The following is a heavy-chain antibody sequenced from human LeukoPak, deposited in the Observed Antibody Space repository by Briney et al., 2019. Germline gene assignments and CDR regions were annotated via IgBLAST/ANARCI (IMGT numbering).Heavy chain of an antibody. Sequence: TGGSLRLSCAASGFTFSSYSMNWVRQAPGKGLEWVSAISGSGGSTYYADSVKGRFTISRDNSKNTLYLQMNSLRAEDTAVYYCAKSLRITIFGVVALFDYWGQGTLVTVSS. J-gene: IGHJ4*02. CDR2: ISGSGGST. CDR3: AKSLRITIFGVVALFDY. V-gene: IGHV3-23*01. D-gene: IGHD3-3*01. CDR1: GFTFSSYS.